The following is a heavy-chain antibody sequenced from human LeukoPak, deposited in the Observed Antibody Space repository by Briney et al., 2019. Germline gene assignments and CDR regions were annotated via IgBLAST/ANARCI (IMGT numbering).Heavy chain of an antibody. Sequence: SETLSLTCAVYGGSFSGYYWSWIRQPPGKGLEWIGEINHSGSTNYNPSLKSRVTISVDTSKNQFSLKLSSVTAADTAVYYCARASYCSSTSCYTRLRYYFDYWGQGTLVAVSS. V-gene: IGHV4-34*01. D-gene: IGHD2-2*02. CDR3: ARASYCSSTSCYTRLRYYFDY. CDR2: INHSGST. CDR1: GGSFSGYY. J-gene: IGHJ4*02.